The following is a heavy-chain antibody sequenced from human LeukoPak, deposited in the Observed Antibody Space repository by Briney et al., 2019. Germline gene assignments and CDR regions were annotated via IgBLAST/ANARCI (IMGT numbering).Heavy chain of an antibody. V-gene: IGHV3-74*01. J-gene: IGHJ4*02. CDR3: ARRGSD. D-gene: IGHD3-10*01. Sequence: GGSLRLSCAASGFTFSTYWMHWVRQAPGKGLVWVSRINSDGSSTTYADSVRGRSTISRDNAKNTLYLQMNSLRGEDTAVYYCARRGSDWGQGTLVTVSS. CDR2: INSDGSST. CDR1: GFTFSTYW.